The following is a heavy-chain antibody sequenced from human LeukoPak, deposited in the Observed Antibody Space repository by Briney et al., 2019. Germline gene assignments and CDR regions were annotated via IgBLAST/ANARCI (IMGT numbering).Heavy chain of an antibody. CDR1: GFIFSSYW. V-gene: IGHV3-74*01. CDR2: INSDGSST. J-gene: IGHJ3*02. CDR3: AREIRDGYKDDAFDI. D-gene: IGHD5-24*01. Sequence: GGSLRLSCAASGFIFSSYWMHWVRQAPGQGLVWISRINSDGSSTRYADSVKGRFTISRDNAKNTLYLQMNSLRAEDTAVYYCAREIRDGYKDDAFDIWGQGTRVTVSS.